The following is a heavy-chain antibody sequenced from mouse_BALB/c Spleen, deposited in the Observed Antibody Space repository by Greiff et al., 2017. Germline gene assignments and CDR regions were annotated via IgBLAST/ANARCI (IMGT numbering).Heavy chain of an antibody. CDR1: GFAFSSYD. CDR3: ARPGVYYGNFYAMDY. Sequence: EVKVVESGGGLVKPGGSLKLSCAASGFAFSSYDMSWVRQTPEKRLEWVAYISSGGGSTYYPDTVKGRFTISRDNAKNTLYLQMSSLKSEDTAMYYCARPGVYYGNFYAMDYWGQGTSVTVSS. CDR2: ISSGGGST. V-gene: IGHV5-12-1*01. D-gene: IGHD2-1*01. J-gene: IGHJ4*01.